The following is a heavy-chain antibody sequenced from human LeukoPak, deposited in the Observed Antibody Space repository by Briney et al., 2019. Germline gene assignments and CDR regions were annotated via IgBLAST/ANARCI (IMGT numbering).Heavy chain of an antibody. CDR3: ARAAHSSGWYRGYFDY. CDR2: ISYDGSNK. J-gene: IGHJ4*02. V-gene: IGHV3-30*04. Sequence: GGSLRLSCAASGFTFSSYAMHWVRQAPGKGLECVAVISYDGSNKYYADSVKGRFTISRDNSKNTLYLQMNSLRAEDTAVYYCARAAHSSGWYRGYFDYWGQGTLVTVSS. D-gene: IGHD6-19*01. CDR1: GFTFSSYA.